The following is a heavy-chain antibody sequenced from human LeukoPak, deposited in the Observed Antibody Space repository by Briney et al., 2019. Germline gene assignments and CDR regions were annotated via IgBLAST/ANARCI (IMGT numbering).Heavy chain of an antibody. CDR3: ARDLPRGAYYDSSGPFDY. CDR2: IIPIFGIA. J-gene: IGHJ4*02. D-gene: IGHD3-22*01. CDR1: GGTFSSYA. Sequence: SAKVSCKASGGTFSSYAISWVRQAPGQGLEWMGRIIPIFGIANYAQKFQGRVTITADKSTSTAYMELSSLRSEDTAVYYCARDLPRGAYYDSSGPFDYWGQGTLVTVSS. V-gene: IGHV1-69*04.